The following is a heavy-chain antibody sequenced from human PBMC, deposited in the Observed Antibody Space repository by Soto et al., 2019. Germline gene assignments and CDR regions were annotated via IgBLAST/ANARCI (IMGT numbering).Heavy chain of an antibody. CDR2: IHPNSGDT. J-gene: IGHJ5*02. CDR3: ARDLSRQSWKSVEP. V-gene: IGHV1-2*02. CDR1: GYTFTDHY. Sequence: QVQLVQSGAEVKEPGASVKVSCRTSGYTFTDHYINWVRQAPGQGPEYMGWIHPNSGDTKYTQRFQGRVTMTRDTSISPAYMELRSLTSDDTAVYYCARDLSRQSWKSVEPWGQGTLVTVSA. D-gene: IGHD1-1*01.